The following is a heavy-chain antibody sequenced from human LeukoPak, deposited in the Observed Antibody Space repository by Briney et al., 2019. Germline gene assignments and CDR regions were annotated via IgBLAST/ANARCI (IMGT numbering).Heavy chain of an antibody. J-gene: IGHJ6*02. CDR2: ISPGDFDT. V-gene: IGHV5-51*01. Sequence: GESLKISCKASGSTFTTYWVAWGRRVPGKGLEWMGMISPGDFDTRYTPSFKGQVTISADKSISTAYLQWSSLKASDTAIYYCARHQGGMDVWGQGTTVTVSS. CDR3: ARHQGGMDV. CDR1: GSTFTTYW.